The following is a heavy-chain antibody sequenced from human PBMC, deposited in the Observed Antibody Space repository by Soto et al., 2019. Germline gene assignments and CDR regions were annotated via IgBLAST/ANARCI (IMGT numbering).Heavy chain of an antibody. CDR1: GGSFSGYY. CDR2: INHSGST. Sequence: SETLSLTCAVYGGSFSGYYWSWILQPPGKGLEWIGEINHSGSTNYNPSLKSRVTISVDTSKNQFSLKLSSVTAADTAVYYCARGGRRSPGMDVWGQGTTVTVSS. V-gene: IGHV4-34*01. J-gene: IGHJ6*02. CDR3: ARGGRRSPGMDV.